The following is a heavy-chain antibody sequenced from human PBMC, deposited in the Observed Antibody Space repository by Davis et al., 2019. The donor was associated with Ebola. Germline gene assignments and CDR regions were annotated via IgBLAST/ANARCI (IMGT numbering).Heavy chain of an antibody. Sequence: ASVQVSCKASGYTFTSYDINWVRQATGQGLEWMGWMNPNSGNTGYAQKFQGRVTITRNTSISTAYMELSSLRSEDTAVYYCARASPHCSSTSCYMYYYYMDVWGKGTTVTVSS. J-gene: IGHJ6*03. D-gene: IGHD2-2*02. CDR3: ARASPHCSSTSCYMYYYYMDV. CDR2: MNPNSGNT. CDR1: GYTFTSYD. V-gene: IGHV1-8*03.